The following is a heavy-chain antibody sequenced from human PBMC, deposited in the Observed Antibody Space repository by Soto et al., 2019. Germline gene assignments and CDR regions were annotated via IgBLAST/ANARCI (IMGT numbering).Heavy chain of an antibody. D-gene: IGHD2-15*01. CDR3: ARTRQEGYCSGGSCSGWFDP. Sequence: QVQLVQSGAEVKKPGASVKVSCKASGYTFTSYGISWVRQAPGQGLEWMGWISAYNGNTNYAQKLPGRVTMTTDTPTSTAYLELRSLRSDDTAVYYCARTRQEGYCSGGSCSGWFDPWGQGTLVTVSS. CDR1: GYTFTSYG. J-gene: IGHJ5*02. V-gene: IGHV1-18*01. CDR2: ISAYNGNT.